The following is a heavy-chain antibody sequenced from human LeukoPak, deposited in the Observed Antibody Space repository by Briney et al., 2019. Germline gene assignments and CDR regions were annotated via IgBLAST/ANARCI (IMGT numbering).Heavy chain of an antibody. Sequence: GGSLRLSCAASGFTFSKYWMLWVRQAPGQGLDSVSRINTDGTVTTYADSVKGRFTVSRDNADNTMFLQMNSVRDEDTAVYYCATKQWLAPPPDSWGQGAPVTVSS. CDR3: ATKQWLAPPPDS. V-gene: IGHV3-74*01. D-gene: IGHD6-19*01. J-gene: IGHJ4*02. CDR1: GFTFSKYW. CDR2: INTDGTVT.